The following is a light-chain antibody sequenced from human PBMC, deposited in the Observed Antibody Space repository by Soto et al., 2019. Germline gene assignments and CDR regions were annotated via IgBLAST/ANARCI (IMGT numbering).Light chain of an antibody. CDR3: QHWNDYSWT. CDR2: KTS. J-gene: IGKJ1*01. V-gene: IGKV1-5*03. CDR1: QSISIW. Sequence: DIHMTQSPSTLSASVGDRVTITCRASQSISIWLAWYQQKPGKAPNLLIYKTSSLETGVPSRFSGSGSGTEFTLTISSLQPDDFATSYCQHWNDYSWTVGHGTKVEVK.